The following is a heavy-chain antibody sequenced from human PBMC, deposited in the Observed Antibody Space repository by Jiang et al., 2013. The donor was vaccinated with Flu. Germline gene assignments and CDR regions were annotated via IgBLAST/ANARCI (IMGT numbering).Heavy chain of an antibody. D-gene: IGHD3-16*01. V-gene: IGHV3-30-3*01. Sequence: EWVAIIAYDGSNKHYADSVKGRFTISRDNSKNTLHLQINSLRAEDTAVYYCARASRQQRLVFDYWGPGSAGSPSP. CDR3: ARASRQQRLVFDY. CDR2: IAYDGSNK. J-gene: IGHJ4*02.